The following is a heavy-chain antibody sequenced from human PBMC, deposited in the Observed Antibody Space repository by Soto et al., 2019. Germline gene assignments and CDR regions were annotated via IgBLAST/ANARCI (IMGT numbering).Heavy chain of an antibody. D-gene: IGHD2-21*02. CDR3: ARVFPSHCGGDCAYFDS. V-gene: IGHV4-59*02. J-gene: IGHJ4*02. Sequence: QVQLQESGPGLVRPSETLSLTCTVSGGSVNSYYWSWIRQTPGKGPEWIGYIFYSGSTNSNPSLKSRASMSVDMSKNQFSLRLSSLTAADTAVYYCARVFPSHCGGDCAYFDSWGQGILVTVSS. CDR1: GGSVNSYY. CDR2: IFYSGST.